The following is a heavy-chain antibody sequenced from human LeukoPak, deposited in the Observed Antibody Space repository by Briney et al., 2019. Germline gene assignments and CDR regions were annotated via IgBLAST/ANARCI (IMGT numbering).Heavy chain of an antibody. CDR2: SIPIFGTA. V-gene: IGHV1-69*06. CDR1: VGTFSSYA. D-gene: IGHD3-3*01. J-gene: IGHJ3*02. Sequence: SVKLSCKGSVGTFSSYAISWVRQAPGPGLEWMGGSIPIFGTANSAQKFHGRVTTTADKSTSTAYLELSSLMTEETAVFYCARDTETLFGVERAFDIWGQGTMVTVSS. CDR3: ARDTETLFGVERAFDI.